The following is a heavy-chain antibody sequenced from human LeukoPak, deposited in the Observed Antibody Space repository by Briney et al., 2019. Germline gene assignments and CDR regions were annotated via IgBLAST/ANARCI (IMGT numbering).Heavy chain of an antibody. V-gene: IGHV1-69*13. CDR2: IISIFGTA. Sequence: SVKVSCKASGGTFSSYAISWVRQAPGQGLEWMGGIISIFGTANYAQKFQGRVTITADESTSTAYMELSSLRSEDTAVYYCAMGLGYCSGGSCYYNWFDPWGQGTLVTLSS. D-gene: IGHD2-15*01. CDR3: AMGLGYCSGGSCYYNWFDP. J-gene: IGHJ5*02. CDR1: GGTFSSYA.